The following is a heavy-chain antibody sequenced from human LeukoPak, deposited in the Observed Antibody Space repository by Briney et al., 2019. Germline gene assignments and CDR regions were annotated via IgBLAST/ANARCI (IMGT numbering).Heavy chain of an antibody. J-gene: IGHJ4*02. CDR2: ISVAGATT. CDR1: GFIFSSYV. Sequence: SGGSLRLSCVSSGFIFSSYVMGWVRQAPGKGLEWVSSISVAGATTDYADSVKGRFTISRDNSKCTVYLQMNGLRVEDTALYYCAKLSLGDFEYFDYWGQGTLVTVSS. D-gene: IGHD2-21*02. V-gene: IGHV3-23*01. CDR3: AKLSLGDFEYFDY.